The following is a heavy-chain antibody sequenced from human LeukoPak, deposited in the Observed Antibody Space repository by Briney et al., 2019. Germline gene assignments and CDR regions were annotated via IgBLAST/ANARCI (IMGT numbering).Heavy chain of an antibody. CDR1: GFTFSSYW. CDR3: ARAGGYGSGSWWYYYYYYYMDV. Sequence: GGSLRLSCAASGFTFSSYWMSWVRQAPGKGLEWVTNIKQDGSEKYYVDSVKGRFTISRDNAKNSLYLQMNSLRAEDTAVYYCARAGGYGSGSWWYYYYYYYMDVWGKGTTVTISS. V-gene: IGHV3-7*04. J-gene: IGHJ6*03. D-gene: IGHD3-10*01. CDR2: IKQDGSEK.